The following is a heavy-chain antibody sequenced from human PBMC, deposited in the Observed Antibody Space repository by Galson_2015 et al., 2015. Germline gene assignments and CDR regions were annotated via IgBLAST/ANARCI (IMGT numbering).Heavy chain of an antibody. D-gene: IGHD6-13*01. CDR2: MNTNSGNI. J-gene: IGHJ4*02. CDR3: ARIDSSSWCQCGGY. Sequence: SVKVSCKASGYTFTSYDINWVRQATGQGLEWMGWMNTNSGNIGYAQKFQGRVTMTRNNSISTAYMELSSLRSEDTAVYYCARIDSSSWCQCGGYWGQGTLVTVSS. V-gene: IGHV1-8*01. CDR1: GYTFTSYD.